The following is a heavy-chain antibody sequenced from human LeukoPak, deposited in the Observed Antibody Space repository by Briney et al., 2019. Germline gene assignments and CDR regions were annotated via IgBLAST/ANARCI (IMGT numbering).Heavy chain of an antibody. CDR2: ISWNSVSV. V-gene: IGHV3-9*01. CDR1: GFTFDEYA. D-gene: IGHD3-22*01. Sequence: PGGSLRLSCAASGFTFDEYAMPWVRQAPGKGLEWVSGISWNSVSVGYADSVKGRFIVSRDNAKNSLFLQMSSLRAGDTALYYCAKGRNIRYYYDSSGPDYWGQGALVTVSS. J-gene: IGHJ4*02. CDR3: AKGRNIRYYYDSSGPDY.